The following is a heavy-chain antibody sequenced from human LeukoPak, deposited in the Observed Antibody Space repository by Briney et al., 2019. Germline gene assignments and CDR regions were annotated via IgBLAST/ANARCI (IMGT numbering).Heavy chain of an antibody. V-gene: IGHV1-69*06. CDR2: IIPIFGTA. J-gene: IGHJ4*02. Sequence: SVKVSCKASGGTFSSYGISWVRQAPGQGLEWMGGIIPIFGTANYAQKFQGRVTITADKSTSTAYMELSSLRSEDTAVYYCAKDRRDGYNGALDYWGQGTLVTVSS. CDR3: AKDRRDGYNGALDY. D-gene: IGHD5-24*01. CDR1: GGTFSSYG.